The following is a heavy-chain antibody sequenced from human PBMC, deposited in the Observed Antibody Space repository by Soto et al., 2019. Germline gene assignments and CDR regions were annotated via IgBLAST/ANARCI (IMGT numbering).Heavy chain of an antibody. CDR3: ARDVPQYDFWSGYPPGAFAF. V-gene: IGHV3-30-3*01. J-gene: IGHJ3*01. Sequence: GGSLRLSCAASGFTFSSYAMHWVRQAPGKGLEWVAVISYDGSNKYYADSVKGRFTISRDNSKNTLYLQMNSLRAEDTAVYYCARDVPQYDFWSGYPPGAFAFWGQGTMVTVSS. D-gene: IGHD3-3*01. CDR1: GFTFSSYA. CDR2: ISYDGSNK.